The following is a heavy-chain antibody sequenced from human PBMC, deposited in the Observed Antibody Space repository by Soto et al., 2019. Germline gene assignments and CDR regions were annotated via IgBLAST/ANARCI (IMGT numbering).Heavy chain of an antibody. D-gene: IGHD2-15*01. V-gene: IGHV4-34*01. J-gene: IGHJ4*02. CDR2: INYSGST. CDR1: GGSFSGYY. CDR3: ARGRGSGVVVAATPGGED. Sequence: PETLPLTCAVYGGSFSGYYWSWIRQPPGKGLEWIGEINYSGSTNYNPSLKSRVTISVDTSKNQFSLKLSSVTAADTAVYYCARGRGSGVVVAATPGGEDWGKGTLVTVS.